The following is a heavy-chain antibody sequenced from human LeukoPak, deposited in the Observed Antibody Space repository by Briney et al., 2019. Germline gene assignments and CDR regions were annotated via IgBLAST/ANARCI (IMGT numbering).Heavy chain of an antibody. J-gene: IGHJ6*03. V-gene: IGHV4-34*01. CDR2: INHSGST. D-gene: IGHD5-12*01. CDR3: ARGSGATTPRRYYYYMDV. Sequence: SETLSPTCAVYGGSFSGYYWSWIRQPPGKGLEWIGEINHSGSTNYNPSLKSRVTISVDTSKNQFSLKLSSVTAVDTAVYYCARGSGATTPRRYYYYMDVWGKGTTVTVSS. CDR1: GGSFSGYY.